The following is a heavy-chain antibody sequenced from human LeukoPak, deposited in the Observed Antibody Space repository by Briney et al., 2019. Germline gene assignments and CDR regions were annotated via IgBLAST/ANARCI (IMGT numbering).Heavy chain of an antibody. J-gene: IGHJ4*02. V-gene: IGHV1-46*01. CDR3: ARAGMIVGARFDY. CDR1: GYTFTSYY. D-gene: IGHD1-26*01. Sequence: GASGKVSCKALGYTFTSYYMHWVRQAPGQGLEWMGIINPSGGSTSYAQKFQGRVTMTRDTSTSTVYMELSSLRSEDTAVYYCARAGMIVGARFDYWGQGTLVTVSS. CDR2: INPSGGST.